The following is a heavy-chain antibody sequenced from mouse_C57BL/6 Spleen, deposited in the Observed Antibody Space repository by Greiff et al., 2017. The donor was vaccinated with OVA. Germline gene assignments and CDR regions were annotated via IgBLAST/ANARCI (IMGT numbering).Heavy chain of an antibody. CDR3: ARASSSSWFAY. J-gene: IGHJ3*01. CDR2: ISSGSSTI. CDR1: GFTFSDSG. V-gene: IGHV5-17*01. Sequence: EVKLVESGGGLVKPGGSLKLSCAASGFTFSDSGMHWVRQAPEQGLEWVAYISSGSSTIYYADTVKGRFTISRDNAKNTLFLQMTSLRSEDTAMYYCARASSSSWFAYWGQGTLVTVSA.